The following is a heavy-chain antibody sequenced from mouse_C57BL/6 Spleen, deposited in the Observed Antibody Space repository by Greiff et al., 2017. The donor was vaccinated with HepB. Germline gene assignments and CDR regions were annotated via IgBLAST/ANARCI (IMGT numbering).Heavy chain of an antibody. CDR2: IYPSDSET. V-gene: IGHV1-61*01. D-gene: IGHD1-1*01. J-gene: IGHJ2*01. Sequence: VQLQQPGAELVRPGSSVKLSCKASGYTFTSYWMDWVKQRPGQGLEWIGNIYPSDSETHYNQKFKDKATMTVDKSSSTAYMQLSSLTSEDSAVYYGARSTTVDYFDYWGQGTTPTVSS. CDR3: ARSTTVDYFDY. CDR1: GYTFTSYW.